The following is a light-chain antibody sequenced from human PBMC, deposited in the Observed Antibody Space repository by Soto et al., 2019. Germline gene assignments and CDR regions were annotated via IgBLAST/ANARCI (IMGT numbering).Light chain of an antibody. Sequence: QSVLTQPPSASGSPGQSVTVSCTGTSTDVGGYNSVSWYQQHPGKAPKLIIYEVDKRPSGVPDRFSGSKSGNTASLTVFGLQDDDEADYFCSSYAGSDILLFGGGTQLTVL. V-gene: IGLV2-8*01. J-gene: IGLJ2*01. CDR3: SSYAGSDILL. CDR2: EVD. CDR1: STDVGGYNS.